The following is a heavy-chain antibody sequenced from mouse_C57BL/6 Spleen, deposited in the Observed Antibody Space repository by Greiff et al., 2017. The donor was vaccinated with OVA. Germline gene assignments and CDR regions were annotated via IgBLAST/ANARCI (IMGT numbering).Heavy chain of an antibody. J-gene: IGHJ4*01. CDR1: GYSITSGYD. D-gene: IGHD6-5*01. CDR2: ISYSGST. Sequence: EVQLVESGPGMVKPSQSLSLTCTVTGYSITSGYDWHWLRHFPGNKLEWMGYISYSGSTNYTPSLKSRISIPHDTSKNNFFLKLNVVTTEDTATYYCARGSNYARYAMDYWGQGTLVTVSS. V-gene: IGHV3-1*01. CDR3: ARGSNYARYAMDY.